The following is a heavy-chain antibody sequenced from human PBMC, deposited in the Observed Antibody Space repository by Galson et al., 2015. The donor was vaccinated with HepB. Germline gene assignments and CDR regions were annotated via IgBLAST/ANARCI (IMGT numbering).Heavy chain of an antibody. V-gene: IGHV1-18*01. J-gene: IGHJ3*02. Sequence: SVKVSCKASGYTFTSYGISWVRQAPGQGLEWMGWISAYNGNTNYAQKLQGRVTMTTDTSTSTAYMELRSLRSDDTAVYYCAGSAYYYDSTSRAFDIWGQGTMVTVSS. D-gene: IGHD3-22*01. CDR3: AGSAYYYDSTSRAFDI. CDR1: GYTFTSYG. CDR2: ISAYNGNT.